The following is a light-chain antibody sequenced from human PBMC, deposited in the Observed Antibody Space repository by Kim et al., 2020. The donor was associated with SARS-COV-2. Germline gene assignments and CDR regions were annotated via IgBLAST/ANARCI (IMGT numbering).Light chain of an antibody. V-gene: IGLV6-57*03. CDR3: QSYNRSNVI. Sequence: GKAVPIACTRSSGSIDDNDVQWYQQRPGGVPTTVIYEDDQRPSGVSDRFSGSIDNSSNSASRTISGLKTEDEADYYCQSYNRSNVIFGGGTQLTVL. J-gene: IGLJ2*01. CDR1: SGSIDDND. CDR2: EDD.